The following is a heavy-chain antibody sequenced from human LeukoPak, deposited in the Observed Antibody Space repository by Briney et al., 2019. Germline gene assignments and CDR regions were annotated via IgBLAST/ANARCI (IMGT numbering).Heavy chain of an antibody. CDR1: GYTFTSYG. J-gene: IGHJ4*02. D-gene: IGHD2-21*01. V-gene: IGHV1-18*01. CDR2: ISADNGNT. CDR3: ARHQAPLWWVGAY. Sequence: ASVKVSFKASGYTFTSYGISWVRQAAGQGLEWMGWISADNGNTNYAQKIQGRVTMTTGTSTSTAYMELRSLRSDDTAVYYCARHQAPLWWVGAYWGQGTLVTVSS.